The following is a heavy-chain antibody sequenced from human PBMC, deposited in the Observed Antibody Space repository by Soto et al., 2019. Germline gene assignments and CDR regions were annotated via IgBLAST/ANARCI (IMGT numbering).Heavy chain of an antibody. CDR2: INPSDSYT. CDR1: GYXFTSYL. CDR3: ARLGYCTGTSCYPFDS. J-gene: IGHJ4*02. V-gene: IGHV5-10-1*01. D-gene: IGHD2-2*01. Sequence: EXLKISCQCSGYXFTSYLVVWVRQRPGKGLEFMGRINPSDSYTTYSPSFQGDVTISTDKSFRTAYLQWSGLKSSDTAMYYCARLGYCTGTSCYPFDSWGQGTLVTVSA.